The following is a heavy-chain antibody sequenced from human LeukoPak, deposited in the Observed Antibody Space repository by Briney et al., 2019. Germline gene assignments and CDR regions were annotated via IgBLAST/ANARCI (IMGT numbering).Heavy chain of an antibody. V-gene: IGHV3-30*18. CDR3: AKEDYYGSGIYY. Sequence: PGRSLRLSCAASEFTFSSYGMHWVRQAPGKGLEGVAVSYDGSNKYYADSVKGRFTISRDNSKNTLYLQMNSLRAEDTAVYYCAKEDYYGSGIYYWGQGTLVTVSS. CDR1: EFTFSSYG. D-gene: IGHD3-10*01. J-gene: IGHJ4*02. CDR2: SYDGSNK.